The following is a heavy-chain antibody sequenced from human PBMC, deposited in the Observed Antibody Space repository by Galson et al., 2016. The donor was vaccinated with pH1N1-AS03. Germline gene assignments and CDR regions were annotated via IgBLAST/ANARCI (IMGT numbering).Heavy chain of an antibody. CDR3: AKGKDFWSGYPDDPFDI. J-gene: IGHJ3*02. CDR2: IKQDGSER. V-gene: IGHV3-7*03. Sequence: SLRLSCAASGFTFSGYWMTWVRRAPGKGLQWVANIKQDGSERYYVDSVKGRFTISRDNAKKSLYLQINSLRAEDTAVYYCAKGKDFWSGYPDDPFDIWGQGTMVTVSS. D-gene: IGHD3-3*01. CDR1: GFTFSGYW.